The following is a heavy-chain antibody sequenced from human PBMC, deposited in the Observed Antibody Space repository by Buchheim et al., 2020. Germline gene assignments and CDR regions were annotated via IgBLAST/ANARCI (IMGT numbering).Heavy chain of an antibody. CDR2: IGNGGST. D-gene: IGHD1-7*01. CDR3: AKSPGITGTTGFWFDA. J-gene: IGHJ5*02. V-gene: IGHV3-23*01. CDR1: GFTFSSFA. Sequence: EVQLLESGGGLVQPGESLRVSCAASGFTFSSFAMSWVRQAPGKGLEWVSAIGNGGSTYYADSVKGRFTVSRDTSKNTLYLQMNSLRAEDTAVYFCAKSPGITGTTGFWFDAWGQGTL.